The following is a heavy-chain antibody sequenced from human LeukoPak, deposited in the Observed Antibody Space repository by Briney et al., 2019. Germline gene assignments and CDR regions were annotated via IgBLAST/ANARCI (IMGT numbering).Heavy chain of an antibody. J-gene: IGHJ4*02. V-gene: IGHV1-18*01. Sequence: ASVKVSCKASGYTFTSYGISWVRQAPGQGLEWMGWISAHNGNTNYAQKLQGRVTMTTDTSTSTAYMELRSLRSDDTAVYYCARDGWERWPHNYYFDYWGQGTLVTVSS. CDR2: ISAHNGNT. D-gene: IGHD4-23*01. CDR1: GYTFTSYG. CDR3: ARDGWERWPHNYYFDY.